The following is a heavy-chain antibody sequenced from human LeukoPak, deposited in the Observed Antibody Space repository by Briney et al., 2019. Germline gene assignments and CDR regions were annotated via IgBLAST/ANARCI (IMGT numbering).Heavy chain of an antibody. CDR3: ARDPSLTGYYDY. V-gene: IGHV4-59*01. CDR2: IYYSGST. D-gene: IGHD3-9*01. CDR1: GGSINSYY. J-gene: IGHJ4*02. Sequence: SETLSLTCTVSGGSINSYYWSWIRQPPGKGLEWIGYIYYSGSTNYNPSLKSRVTISVDTSKNQFSLKLSSVTAADTAVYYCARDPSLTGYYDYWGQGTLVTVSS.